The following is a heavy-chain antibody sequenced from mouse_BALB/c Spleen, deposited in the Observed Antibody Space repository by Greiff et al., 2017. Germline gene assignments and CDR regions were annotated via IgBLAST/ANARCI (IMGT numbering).Heavy chain of an antibody. CDR1: EYEFPSHD. J-gene: IGHJ3*01. Sequence: DVKLVESGGGLVQPGESLKLSCESNEYEFPSHDMSWVRKTPEKRLEWVATISDGGSYTYYPDSVKGRFTISRDNAKNNLYLQMSSLKSEDTAMYYCAREGYGSTFAYWGQGTLVTVSA. D-gene: IGHD1-1*01. CDR3: AREGYGSTFAY. V-gene: IGHV5-4*02. CDR2: ISDGGSYT.